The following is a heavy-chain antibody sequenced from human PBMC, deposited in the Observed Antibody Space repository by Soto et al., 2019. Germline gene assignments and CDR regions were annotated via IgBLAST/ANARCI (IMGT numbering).Heavy chain of an antibody. J-gene: IGHJ4*02. CDR2: IDSRGRTL. Sequence: GGSLRLSCVASGFTFSDYSMSWIRQAPGKGLEWLAFIDSRGRTLSYADSVRGRFTISRDNAENSVYLQVDSLRADDTAVYYCARQAARNYIDSWGQGNSVTVSS. V-gene: IGHV3-11*01. D-gene: IGHD6-6*01. CDR1: GFTFSDYS. CDR3: ARQAARNYIDS.